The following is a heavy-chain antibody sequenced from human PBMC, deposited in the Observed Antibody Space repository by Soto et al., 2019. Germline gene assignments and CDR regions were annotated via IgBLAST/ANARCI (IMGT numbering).Heavy chain of an antibody. CDR1: GFTFSSYW. V-gene: IGHV3-74*01. Sequence: EVQLVESGGGLIQPGGSLRLSCAASGFTFSSYWMHWVRQAPGKGLVWVSRINSDGSSTSYADSVKGRFTISRDNAKNTLYLQMNSLRAEDTAVYYCARGAPRDYYDSSGYPFDYWGQGTLVTVSS. J-gene: IGHJ4*02. D-gene: IGHD3-22*01. CDR2: INSDGSST. CDR3: ARGAPRDYYDSSGYPFDY.